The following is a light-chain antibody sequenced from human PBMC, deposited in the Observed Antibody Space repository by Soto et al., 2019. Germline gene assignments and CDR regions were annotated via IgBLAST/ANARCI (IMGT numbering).Light chain of an antibody. Sequence: QSALTQPASVSGSPGQSITISCTGTRSDIGAYNFVSWYQQHTVEVPKLILYDVNVRPSGVSNRFSGSKSGNTASLTISGLQAAYEADSYCTSWTTSTTLIFGGGTKLTV. V-gene: IGLV2-14*03. CDR2: DVN. CDR1: RSDIGAYNF. J-gene: IGLJ2*01. CDR3: TSWTTSTTLI.